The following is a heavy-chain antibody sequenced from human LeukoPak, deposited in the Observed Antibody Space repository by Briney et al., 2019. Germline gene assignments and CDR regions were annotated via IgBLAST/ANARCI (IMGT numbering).Heavy chain of an antibody. CDR1: GFTFSSYA. CDR2: ISGSGGST. J-gene: IGHJ4*02. V-gene: IGHV3-23*01. D-gene: IGHD2-15*01. CDR3: ARDRGHCSGGSCFAHHFDY. Sequence: PGGSLRLSCAASGFTFSSYAMSWVRQAPGKGLEWVSAISGSGGSTYYADSVKGRFTISRDNSKNTLYLQMNSLRAEDTAVHYCARDRGHCSGGSCFAHHFDYWGQGTLVTVSS.